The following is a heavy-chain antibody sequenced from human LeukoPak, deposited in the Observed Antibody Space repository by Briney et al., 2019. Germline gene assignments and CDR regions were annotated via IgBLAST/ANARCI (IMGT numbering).Heavy chain of an antibody. CDR3: AKDLRRYSGSPYYYHYMDV. CDR2: IRYDGSNK. J-gene: IGHJ6*03. CDR1: GFTFSSYG. D-gene: IGHD1-26*01. V-gene: IGHV3-30*02. Sequence: GGSLRLSCAASGFTFSSYGIHWVRQAPGKGLEWVAFIRYDGSNKYYADSVKGRFTISRDNSKNTLYLQMNSLRAEDTAVYYCAKDLRRYSGSPYYYHYMDVWGKGTTVTISS.